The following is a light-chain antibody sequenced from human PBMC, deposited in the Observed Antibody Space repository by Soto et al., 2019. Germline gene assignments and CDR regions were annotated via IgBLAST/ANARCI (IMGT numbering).Light chain of an antibody. J-gene: IGKJ1*01. CDR1: QSVSSSL. CDR2: AAS. V-gene: IGKV3-20*01. CDR3: QQYDSSPWT. Sequence: EIVLTQSPGTLSLSPGERATLSCRASQSVSSSLLAWYQQTPGQAPRLLIYAASTRATGIPDRFSGSGSGTDFTLTISRLEPEDFAVYYCQQYDSSPWTFGPGTKVEIK.